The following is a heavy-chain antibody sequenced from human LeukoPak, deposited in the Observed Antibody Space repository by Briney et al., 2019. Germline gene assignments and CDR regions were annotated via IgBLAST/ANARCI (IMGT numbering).Heavy chain of an antibody. D-gene: IGHD4-17*01. CDR1: GGTFSSYA. V-gene: IGHV1-69*13. CDR3: ARLEITTVTTSDY. Sequence: ASVKVSCKASGGTFSSYAISWVRQAPGQGLEWMGGIIPIFGTANYAQKFQGRVTITADESTSTAYMELSSLRSEDTAVNYCARLEITTVTTSDYWGQGILVTVSS. J-gene: IGHJ4*02. CDR2: IIPIFGTA.